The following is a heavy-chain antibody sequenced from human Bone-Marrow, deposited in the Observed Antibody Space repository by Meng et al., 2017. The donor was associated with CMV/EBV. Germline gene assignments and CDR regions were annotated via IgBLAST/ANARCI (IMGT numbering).Heavy chain of an antibody. D-gene: IGHD3-22*01. V-gene: IGHV3-49*04. Sequence: GESLKISCTASGFTFGDYAMSWVRQAPGKGLEWVGFIRSKAYGGTTEYAASVKGRFTISRDDSKSIAYRQMNSLKTEDTAVYYCTCYDSSTELRGGVNYYYYYGMDVWGQGTTVTVSS. CDR3: TCYDSSTELRGGVNYYYYYGMDV. CDR2: IRSKAYGGTT. CDR1: GFTFGDYA. J-gene: IGHJ6*02.